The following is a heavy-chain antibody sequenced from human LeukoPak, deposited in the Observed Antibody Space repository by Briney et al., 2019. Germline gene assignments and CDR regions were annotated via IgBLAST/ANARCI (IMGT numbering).Heavy chain of an antibody. D-gene: IGHD3-9*01. CDR2: INTSGST. CDR3: ARGAVERYFDWPQHAFDI. J-gene: IGHJ3*02. CDR1: GGSISSYY. V-gene: IGHV4-4*07. Sequence: SETLSLTCTVSGGSISSYYWSWIRQPAGKGLEWIGRINTSGSTNYNPSLKSRVTMSVDTSKNHFSLNLSSVTAADTAVYYCARGAVERYFDWPQHAFDIWGQGTMVTVSS.